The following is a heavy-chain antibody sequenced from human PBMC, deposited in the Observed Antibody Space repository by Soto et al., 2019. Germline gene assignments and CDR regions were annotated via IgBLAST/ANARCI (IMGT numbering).Heavy chain of an antibody. J-gene: IGHJ4*02. CDR1: GFTFTRYA. CDR2: ISGSGGST. V-gene: IGHV3-23*01. D-gene: IGHD3-3*01. CDR3: AKGREIFGVVTPFDY. Sequence: GGSLRLSCAASGFTFTRYAMSWVRQAPGKGLEWVSLISGSGGSTYYADSVKGRFTISRDNSKNTLYLQMSSLRAEDTAVYYCAKGREIFGVVTPFDYWGQGTLVTVSS.